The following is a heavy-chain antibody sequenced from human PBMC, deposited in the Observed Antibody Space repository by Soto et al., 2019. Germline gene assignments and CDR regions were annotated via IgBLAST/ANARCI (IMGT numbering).Heavy chain of an antibody. CDR1: GFSFVNYA. V-gene: IGHV3-23*01. D-gene: IGHD6-19*01. J-gene: IGHJ4*02. Sequence: GGSLRLSCAASGFSFVNYAMNWVRQAAGKGLEWVSGLSGSGTSTYDADSVKGRFTISRDNSRDTLFLQMNSLTADDTAVYYCAKATTNGGWFNPFDSWGQGALVTVSS. CDR3: AKATTNGGWFNPFDS. CDR2: LSGSGTST.